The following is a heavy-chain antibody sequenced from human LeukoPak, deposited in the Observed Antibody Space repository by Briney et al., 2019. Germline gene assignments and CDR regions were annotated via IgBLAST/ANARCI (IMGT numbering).Heavy chain of an antibody. CDR2: INHSGST. V-gene: IGHV4-34*01. CDR1: GGSFSGYY. J-gene: IGHJ4*02. D-gene: IGHD6-6*01. Sequence: SETLSLTCAVYGGSFSGYYWSWIRQPPGKGLEWIGEINHSGSTNYNPSLKSRATISVDTSKNQFSLKLSSVTAADTAVYYCARRSIAARKFDYWGQGTLVTVSS. CDR3: ARRSIAARKFDY.